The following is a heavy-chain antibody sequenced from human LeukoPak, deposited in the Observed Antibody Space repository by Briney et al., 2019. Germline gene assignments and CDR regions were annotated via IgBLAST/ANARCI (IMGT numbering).Heavy chain of an antibody. D-gene: IGHD6-19*01. Sequence: ASVKVSCKASGYTFTGYYMHWVRQAPGQGLEWMGWISAYNGNTNYAQKLQGRVTMTTDTSTSTAYMELRSLRSDDTAVYYCARDSIAVAGPSPFDYWGQGTPVTVSS. CDR2: ISAYNGNT. CDR1: GYTFTGYY. V-gene: IGHV1-18*04. J-gene: IGHJ4*02. CDR3: ARDSIAVAGPSPFDY.